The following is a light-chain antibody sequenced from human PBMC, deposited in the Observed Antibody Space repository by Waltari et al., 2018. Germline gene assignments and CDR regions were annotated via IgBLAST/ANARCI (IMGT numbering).Light chain of an antibody. CDR3: QQYNNWPRT. CDR1: QSVSSN. J-gene: IGKJ1*01. Sequence: EIVMTQSPATLSVSPGERATLSCRPSQSVSSNLAWYQQKPGQAPRPLIYGASTRATGIPARFSGSGSGTEFTLTISSLQSEDFAVYYCQQYNNWPRTFGQGTKVEIK. V-gene: IGKV3-15*01. CDR2: GAS.